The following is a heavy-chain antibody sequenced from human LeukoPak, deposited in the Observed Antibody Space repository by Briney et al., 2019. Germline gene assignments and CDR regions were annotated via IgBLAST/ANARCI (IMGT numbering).Heavy chain of an antibody. J-gene: IGHJ4*02. CDR2: ISSSGSTI. CDR1: GFTFSDYY. V-gene: IGHV3-11*04. Sequence: PGGSLRLSCAASGFTFSDYYMSWIRQAPGKGLEWVSYISSSGSTIYYADSVKGRFTISRDNAKNSLYLQMNSLRAEDTAVYYCARDARMTTVTTRHYYFDYWGQGTLVTVSS. D-gene: IGHD4-11*01. CDR3: ARDARMTTVTTRHYYFDY.